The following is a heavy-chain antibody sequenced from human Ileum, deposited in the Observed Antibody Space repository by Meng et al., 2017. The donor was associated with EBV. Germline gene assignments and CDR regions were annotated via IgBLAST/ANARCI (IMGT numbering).Heavy chain of an antibody. CDR2: IHHTEST. J-gene: IGHJ4*02. CDR1: CGSISSSNW. CDR3: ARESYSDSSGYYSLDY. D-gene: IGHD3-22*01. Sequence: VRLPDVGPGRGKPSGTLSLTCAVSCGSISSSNWWSWVRQAPGKGLEWIGEIHHTESTNYNPSLKSRVTISVDKSKNQFSLKLSSVTAADTAVYYCARESYSDSSGYYSLDYWGQGSLVTVSS. V-gene: IGHV4-4*02.